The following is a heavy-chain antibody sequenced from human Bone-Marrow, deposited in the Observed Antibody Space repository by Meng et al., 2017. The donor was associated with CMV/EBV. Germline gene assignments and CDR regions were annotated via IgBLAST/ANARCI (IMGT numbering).Heavy chain of an antibody. CDR1: GGSVSSGSYY. CDR3: ARDRQRIEYYDFWSGYHPSWFDP. J-gene: IGHJ5*02. D-gene: IGHD3-3*01. CDR2: IYYSGST. Sequence: GSLRLSCTVSGGSVSSGSYYWSWIRQPPGKGPEWIGYIYYSGSTNYNPSLKSRVTISVDTSKNQFSLKLSSVTAADTAVYYCARDRQRIEYYDFWSGYHPSWFDPWGQGTLVTVSS. V-gene: IGHV4-61*01.